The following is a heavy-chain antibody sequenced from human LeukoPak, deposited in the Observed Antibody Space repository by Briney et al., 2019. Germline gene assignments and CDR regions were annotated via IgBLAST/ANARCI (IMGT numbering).Heavy chain of an antibody. V-gene: IGHV5-51*01. D-gene: IGHD5-18*01. CDR2: IYPGDSGT. Sequence: GESLKISCKSSGYTFTNYWIAWVRQMPGRGLEWMGIIYPGDSGTRYSPSFQGQVTISADKSITTAYVQWNSLKASDTAMYYCARLYTAQSPFDYWGQGTPVTVSS. J-gene: IGHJ4*02. CDR3: ARLYTAQSPFDY. CDR1: GYTFTNYW.